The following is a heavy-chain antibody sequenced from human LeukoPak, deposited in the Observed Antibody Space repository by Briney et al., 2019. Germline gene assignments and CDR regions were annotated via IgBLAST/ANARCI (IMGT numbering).Heavy chain of an antibody. CDR1: GGSISSYY. CDR2: IYYSGST. V-gene: IGHV4-59*01. J-gene: IGHJ3*02. CDR3: ARGREQQTHDAFDI. Sequence: ASETLSLTCTVSGGSISSYYWSWIRQPPGKGLEWIGYIYYSGSTNYNPSLKSRVTISVDTSKNQFSLKLSSVTAADTAVYYCARGREQQTHDAFDIWGQGTMVTVSS. D-gene: IGHD6-13*01.